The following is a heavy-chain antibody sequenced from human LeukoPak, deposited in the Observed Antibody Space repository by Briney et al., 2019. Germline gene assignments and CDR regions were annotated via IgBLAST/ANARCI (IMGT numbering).Heavy chain of an antibody. V-gene: IGHV4-34*01. CDR3: ARLVYYHDSSGYYYFDY. CDR2: INHSGST. Sequence: PSETLSLTCAVYGGSFSGYYWSWIRQPPGKGLEWIGEINHSGSTNYNPSLKSRVTISVDTSKNQFSLKLSSVTAADTAVYYCARLVYYHDSSGYYYFDYWGQGTLVTVSS. CDR1: GGSFSGYY. J-gene: IGHJ4*02. D-gene: IGHD3-22*01.